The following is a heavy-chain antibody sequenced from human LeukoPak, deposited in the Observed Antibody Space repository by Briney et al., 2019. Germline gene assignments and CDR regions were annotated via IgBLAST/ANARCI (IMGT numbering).Heavy chain of an antibody. D-gene: IGHD3-10*01. V-gene: IGHV1-69*13. J-gene: IGHJ4*02. CDR3: ARLTYYYGSGSYFYFDY. Sequence: ASVKVSCKASGGTFSSYAISWVRQAPGQGLEWMGGIIPIFGTANYAQKFQGRVTITADESTSTAYMELGSLRSEDTAVYYCARLTYYYGSGSYFYFDYWGQGTLVTVSS. CDR1: GGTFSSYA. CDR2: IIPIFGTA.